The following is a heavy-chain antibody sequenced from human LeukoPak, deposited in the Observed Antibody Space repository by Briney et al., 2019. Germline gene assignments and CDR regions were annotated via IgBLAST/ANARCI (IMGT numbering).Heavy chain of an antibody. V-gene: IGHV4-30-4*08. CDR1: GGSISSGDYY. J-gene: IGHJ3*02. CDR2: IYYSGST. Sequence: SQTLSLSCTVSGGSISSGDYYWSWIRQPPGKGLEWLGYIYYSGSTYYNPSLKSRVTISVDTSKNQFSLKLSSMTAADTAVYYCARALGDYDFWSGTPTYDAFDIWGQGTMVTVSS. CDR3: ARALGDYDFWSGTPTYDAFDI. D-gene: IGHD3-3*01.